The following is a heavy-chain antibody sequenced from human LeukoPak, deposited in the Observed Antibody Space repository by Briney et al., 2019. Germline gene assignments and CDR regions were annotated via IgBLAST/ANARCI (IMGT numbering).Heavy chain of an antibody. J-gene: IGHJ6*02. D-gene: IGHD5-12*01. V-gene: IGHV3-66*01. CDR3: ARDLRERYSGYDRLGYYYYYGMDV. CDR1: GFTFSTNA. Sequence: TGGSLRLSCAASGFTFSTNAMTWVRQAPGKGLEWVSVIYSGGSTYYADSVKGRFTISRDNSKNTLYLQMNSLRAEDTAVYYCARDLRERYSGYDRLGYYYYYGMDVWGQGTTVTVSS. CDR2: IYSGGST.